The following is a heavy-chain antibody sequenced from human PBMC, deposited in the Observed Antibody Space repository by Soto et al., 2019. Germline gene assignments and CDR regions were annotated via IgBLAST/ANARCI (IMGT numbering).Heavy chain of an antibody. CDR3: ARSYHPAIDYGDYGAFDI. Sequence: QVQLQESGPGLVKPSQTLSLTCTVSGGSISSGGYYWSWIRQHPGKGLEWIGYIYYSGSTYYNPSLTSRVTISVDTSKNQFSLKLSSVTAADTAVYYCARSYHPAIDYGDYGAFDIWGQGTMVTVSS. CDR1: GGSISSGGYY. V-gene: IGHV4-31*03. CDR2: IYYSGST. D-gene: IGHD4-17*01. J-gene: IGHJ3*02.